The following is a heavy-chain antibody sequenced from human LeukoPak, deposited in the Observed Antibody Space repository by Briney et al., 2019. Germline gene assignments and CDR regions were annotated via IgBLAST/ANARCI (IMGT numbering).Heavy chain of an antibody. D-gene: IGHD2-2*02. CDR3: ARALGYCSSTSCYISAYFDY. CDR1: GFTFSSYW. Sequence: GGSLRLSCAASGFTFSSYWMSWVRQAPGKGLEWVANIKQDGSEKYYVDSVKGRFTISRDNAKNSLYLQMNRLRAEDTAVYYCARALGYCSSTSCYISAYFDYWGQGTLVAVSS. V-gene: IGHV3-7*04. J-gene: IGHJ4*02. CDR2: IKQDGSEK.